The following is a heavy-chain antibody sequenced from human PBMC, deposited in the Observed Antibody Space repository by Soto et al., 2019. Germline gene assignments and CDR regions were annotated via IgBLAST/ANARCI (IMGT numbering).Heavy chain of an antibody. J-gene: IGHJ4*02. Sequence: QTGASLRLSCAASGVTFSDPYMYWVLQATEKGLQWVGRSRKKANSCHAQCAESVKGRSTTSRAGSENSLYLQINSLKTEDTAVYYCARRPHYGIGMSHFDYWGQRT. D-gene: IGHD3-10*01. CDR3: ARRPHYGIGMSHFDY. V-gene: IGHV3-72*01. CDR1: GVTFSDPY. CDR2: SRKKANSCHA.